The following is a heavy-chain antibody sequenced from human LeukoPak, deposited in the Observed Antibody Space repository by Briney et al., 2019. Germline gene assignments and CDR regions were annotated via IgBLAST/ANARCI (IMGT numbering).Heavy chain of an antibody. CDR1: GGSISSSSHY. Sequence: SETLSLTCTVSGGSISSSSHYWGWIRQPPGKGLEWIGSIYYSGSTYYNPSLKSRVTMSVDTSKKQFSLKLSSVTAADTAVYYCARHAVEAASRWFDPWGQGTLVTVSS. D-gene: IGHD1-1*01. CDR2: IYYSGST. V-gene: IGHV4-39*01. CDR3: ARHAVEAASRWFDP. J-gene: IGHJ5*02.